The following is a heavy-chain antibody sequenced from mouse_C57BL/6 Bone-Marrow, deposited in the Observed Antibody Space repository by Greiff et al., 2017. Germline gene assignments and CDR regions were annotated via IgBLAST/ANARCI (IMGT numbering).Heavy chain of an antibody. CDR2: IYWDDDK. CDR3: ARRGSSLPRLGAMDY. Sequence: QVTLKESGPGILQSSQTLSLTCSFSGFSLSTSGMGVSWIRQPSGKGLEWLAHIYWDDDKRYNPSLKSRLTISKDTSRNQVFLKITSVDSADTATYYCARRGSSLPRLGAMDYWGQGTSVTVSS. V-gene: IGHV8-12*01. J-gene: IGHJ4*01. CDR1: GFSLSTSGMG. D-gene: IGHD1-1*01.